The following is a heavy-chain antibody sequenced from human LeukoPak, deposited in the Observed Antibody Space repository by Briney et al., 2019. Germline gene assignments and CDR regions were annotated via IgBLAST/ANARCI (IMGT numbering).Heavy chain of an antibody. CDR1: GFTFSSYA. J-gene: IGHJ4*02. CDR3: ARDWGEYYDSSGYPSLVDY. V-gene: IGHV3-30*04. D-gene: IGHD3-22*01. Sequence: PGGSLRLSWAASGFTFSSYAMHWVRQAPGKGLEWVAVISYDGSNKYYADSVKGRFTISRDNSKNTLYLQMNSLRAEDTAVYYCARDWGEYYDSSGYPSLVDYWGQGTLVTVSS. CDR2: ISYDGSNK.